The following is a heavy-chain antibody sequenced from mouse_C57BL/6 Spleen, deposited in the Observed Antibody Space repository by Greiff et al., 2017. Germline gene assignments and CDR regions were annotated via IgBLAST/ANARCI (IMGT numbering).Heavy chain of an antibody. CDR2: INPNNGGT. V-gene: IGHV1-22*01. Sequence: VQLKQSGPELVKPGASVKMSCKASGYTFTDYNMHWVKQSHGKSLEWLGYINPNNGGTSYNQKFKGKATLTVDQSSSTAYMQLNGLTSEDSAVYYCARGTYYGSSYWYFDVWGTGTTVTVSS. CDR3: ARGTYYGSSYWYFDV. CDR1: GYTFTDYN. D-gene: IGHD1-1*01. J-gene: IGHJ1*03.